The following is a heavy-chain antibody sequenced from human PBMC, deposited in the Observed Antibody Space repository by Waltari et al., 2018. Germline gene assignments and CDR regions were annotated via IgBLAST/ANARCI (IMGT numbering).Heavy chain of an antibody. J-gene: IGHJ3*02. CDR2: INPSGGST. CDR3: ARSIVGATWALNAFDI. Sequence: QVQLVQSGAEVKKPGASVKVSCKASGYTFTSYYMHWVRPAPGQGLEWMGIINPSGGSTSYAQKFQGRVTMTRDTSTSTVYMELSSLRSEDTAVYYCARSIVGATWALNAFDIWGQGTMVTVSS. CDR1: GYTFTSYY. V-gene: IGHV1-46*01. D-gene: IGHD1-26*01.